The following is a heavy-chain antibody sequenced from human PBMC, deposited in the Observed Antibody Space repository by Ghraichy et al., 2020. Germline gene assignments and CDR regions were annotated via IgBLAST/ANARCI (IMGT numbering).Heavy chain of an antibody. CDR3: ANTVLAAAYYYYGMDV. V-gene: IGHV3-23*01. D-gene: IGHD6-13*01. Sequence: GGSLRLSCAASGFTFSSYAMSWVRQAPGKGLEWVSAISGSGGSTYYADSVKGRFTISRDNSKNTLYLQMNSLRAEDTAVYYCANTVLAAAYYYYGMDVWGQGTTVTVSS. CDR1: GFTFSSYA. CDR2: ISGSGGST. J-gene: IGHJ6*02.